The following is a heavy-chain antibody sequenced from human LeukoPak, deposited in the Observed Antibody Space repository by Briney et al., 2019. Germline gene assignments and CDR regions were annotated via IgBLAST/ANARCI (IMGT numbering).Heavy chain of an antibody. J-gene: IGHJ6*02. CDR3: AKDLRLRGSGSSTYGMDV. CDR1: GFTFSSYG. D-gene: IGHD3-10*01. Sequence: PGGSLRLSCAASGFTFSSYGMHWVRQAPGKGLEWVAFIRYDGSNKYYADSVKGRFTISRDNSKNTLYLQMNSLRAEDTAVYYCAKDLRLRGSGSSTYGMDVWGQGTTVTVSS. CDR2: IRYDGSNK. V-gene: IGHV3-30*02.